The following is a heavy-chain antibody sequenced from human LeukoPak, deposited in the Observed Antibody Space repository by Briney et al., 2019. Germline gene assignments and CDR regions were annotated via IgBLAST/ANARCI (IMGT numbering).Heavy chain of an antibody. Sequence: SETLSLTCSVSGGSVNSVDYYWSWIRQPPGKGLEWIGYIYYSGSTYYNPSLKSRVTISVDTSKNQFSLKLSSVTAADTAVYYCARVGQLGGYGMDVWGQGTTVTVSS. J-gene: IGHJ6*02. D-gene: IGHD5-18*01. CDR1: GGSVNSVDYY. V-gene: IGHV4-30-4*01. CDR2: IYYSGST. CDR3: ARVGQLGGYGMDV.